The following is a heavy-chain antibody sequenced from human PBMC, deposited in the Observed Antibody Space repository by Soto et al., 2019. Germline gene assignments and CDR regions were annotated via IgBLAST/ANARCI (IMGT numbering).Heavy chain of an antibody. CDR3: ARDGATSSYYYHYGVDV. V-gene: IGHV4-61*01. CDR1: GGSIRSGSYY. Sequence: SETLSLTCTVSGGSIRSGSYYWSWIRQPPGKGLEWIGSMLYSGNNYYNPSLESRVTISMGASNDQFSLNLRSVTGADTAMYYCARDGATSSYYYHYGVDVWGQGSTVTVSS. D-gene: IGHD1-26*01. CDR2: MLYSGNN. J-gene: IGHJ6*02.